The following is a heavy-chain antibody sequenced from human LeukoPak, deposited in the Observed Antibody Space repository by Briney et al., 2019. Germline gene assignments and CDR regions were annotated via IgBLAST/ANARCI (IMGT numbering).Heavy chain of an antibody. D-gene: IGHD3-22*01. CDR2: IYYSGST. CDR3: ARLYYDSSGYYYGIDY. Sequence: SETLSLTCTVSGGSISSYYWSWIRQPPGKGLEWIGYIYYSGSTNYNPSLKSRVPISVGTSKNQFSLKLSSVTAADTAVYYCARLYYDSSGYYYGIDYWGQGTLVTVSS. V-gene: IGHV4-59*08. CDR1: GGSISSYY. J-gene: IGHJ4*02.